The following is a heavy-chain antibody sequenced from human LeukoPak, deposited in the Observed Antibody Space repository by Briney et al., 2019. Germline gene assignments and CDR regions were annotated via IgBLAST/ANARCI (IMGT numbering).Heavy chain of an antibody. Sequence: ASVKVSYKASGGTFSSYAISWVRQAPGQGLEWMGGIIPIFGTANYAQKFQGRVTITADESTSTAYLELSSLRSEDTAVYYCASCSSGYKFGDYWGQGTLVTASS. CDR3: ASCSSGYKFGDY. J-gene: IGHJ4*02. CDR2: IIPIFGTA. CDR1: GGTFSSYA. D-gene: IGHD3-22*01. V-gene: IGHV1-69*13.